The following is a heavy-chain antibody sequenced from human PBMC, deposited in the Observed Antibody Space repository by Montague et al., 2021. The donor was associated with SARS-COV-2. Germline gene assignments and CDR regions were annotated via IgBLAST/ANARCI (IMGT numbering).Heavy chain of an antibody. J-gene: IGHJ3*02. CDR1: GGSISRYS. Sequence: SETLSPTCTVSGGSISRYSWTWIRQPPGKGLEWIGYIYNSGSTNXNPSLTSRVTISVDTSENQFSLKLSSVAAADTAVYYCARVGRGSSWYEVAFDIWGQGTMVTVSS. CDR3: ARVGRGSSWYEVAFDI. D-gene: IGHD6-13*01. V-gene: IGHV4-59*01. CDR2: IYNSGST.